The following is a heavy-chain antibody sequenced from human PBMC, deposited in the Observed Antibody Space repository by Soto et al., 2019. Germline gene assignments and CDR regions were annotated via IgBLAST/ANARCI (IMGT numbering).Heavy chain of an antibody. CDR1: GYTFTSYG. Sequence: EASVKVSCKASGYTFTSYGISWVRQAPGQGLEWMGWISAYNGNTNYAQKLQGRVTMTTDTSTSTAYMELRSLRSDDTAVYYCARVADPFQYSSGWYYFDYWGQGTLVTVSS. CDR3: ARVADPFQYSSGWYYFDY. D-gene: IGHD6-19*01. V-gene: IGHV1-18*01. CDR2: ISAYNGNT. J-gene: IGHJ4*02.